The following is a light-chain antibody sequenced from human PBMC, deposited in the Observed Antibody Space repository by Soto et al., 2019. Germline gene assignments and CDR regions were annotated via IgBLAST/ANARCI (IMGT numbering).Light chain of an antibody. Sequence: EVVLTQSPATPSESPGERATLSCRASQNVGSNLAWYQHKPGQAPRLLISGASTRATGVPARFSGSGSGTEFALTISSLQSEDFTVYFCQQYNTRPQTFGQGTKM. V-gene: IGKV3-15*01. CDR3: QQYNTRPQT. J-gene: IGKJ1*01. CDR2: GAS. CDR1: QNVGSN.